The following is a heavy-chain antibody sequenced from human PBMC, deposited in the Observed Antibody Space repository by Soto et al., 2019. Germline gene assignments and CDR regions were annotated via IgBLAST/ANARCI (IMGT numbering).Heavy chain of an antibody. V-gene: IGHV4-30-4*01. CDR3: ARASKSGYDLNWFDP. Sequence: PSETLSLTCTVSGGSISSGDYYWSWIRQPPGKGLEWIGYIYYSGSTYYNPSLKSRVTISVDTSKNQFSLKLSSVTAADTAVYYCARASKSGYDLNWFDPWGQGTLVTVSS. J-gene: IGHJ5*02. CDR1: GGSISSGDYY. D-gene: IGHD5-12*01. CDR2: IYYSGST.